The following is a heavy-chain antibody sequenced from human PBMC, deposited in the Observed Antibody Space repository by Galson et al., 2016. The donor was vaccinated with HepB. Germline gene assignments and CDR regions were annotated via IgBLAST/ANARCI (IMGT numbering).Heavy chain of an antibody. D-gene: IGHD6-19*01. V-gene: IGHV4-59*01. CDR2: VFYTGKT. Sequence: SETLSLTCAVSGGSITGYYWSWIRQSPGKGLESIGYVFYTGKTNYNLSLQSRVTMSVDTSKRSFSLNLNSVTADDTAVYYCVAGNGWLDFWSQGTLVTVS. CDR1: GGSITGYY. J-gene: IGHJ4*02. CDR3: VAGNGWLDF.